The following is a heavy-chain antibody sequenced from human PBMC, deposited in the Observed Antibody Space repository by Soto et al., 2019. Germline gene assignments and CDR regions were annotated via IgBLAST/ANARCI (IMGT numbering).Heavy chain of an antibody. CDR3: ARGRYYDILTGNPSLDP. Sequence: PSETLSLTCAVSGGSISSGGDSWSWIRQPPGKGLEWIGYIYHSGSTYYNPSLKGRFTISRDNSKNTLYLQMNSLRVEDTAVYYCARGRYYDILTGNPSLDPWGQGTLVTVSP. D-gene: IGHD3-9*01. CDR1: GGSISSGGDS. J-gene: IGHJ5*02. V-gene: IGHV4-30-2*01. CDR2: IYHSGST.